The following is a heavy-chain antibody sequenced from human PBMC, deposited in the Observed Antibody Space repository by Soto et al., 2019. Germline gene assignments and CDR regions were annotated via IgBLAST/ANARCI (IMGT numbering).Heavy chain of an antibody. D-gene: IGHD1-26*01. CDR1: GYSFTSLD. Sequence: QVQLVQSGAEVREPGASVKVSCKASGYSFTSLDINWVRQTAGQGLEWMGWMQPSTGRTGYAQKFQGRVTMTRDTSINTAYMELTTVTSDDTAFYYCAGGFSAGVDYWGQGTLVTVSS. V-gene: IGHV1-8*01. CDR3: AGGFSAGVDY. CDR2: MQPSTGRT. J-gene: IGHJ4*02.